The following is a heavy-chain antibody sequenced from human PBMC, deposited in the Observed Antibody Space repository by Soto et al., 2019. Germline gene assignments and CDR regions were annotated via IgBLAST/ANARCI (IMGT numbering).Heavy chain of an antibody. Sequence: QVQLVESGGGVVQPGRSLRLSCAASGFTFSNYVMYWVRQAPGKGLEWVAVISYDGNNKYYADSVKGRFTISRDTSKNTLYLQMNSLRGEDTAVYYCARAGCDGGSCYTLVGLRYGMDVWGQGTTVTVSS. CDR1: GFTFSNYV. V-gene: IGHV3-30-3*01. CDR2: ISYDGNNK. J-gene: IGHJ6*02. CDR3: ARAGCDGGSCYTLVGLRYGMDV. D-gene: IGHD2-15*01.